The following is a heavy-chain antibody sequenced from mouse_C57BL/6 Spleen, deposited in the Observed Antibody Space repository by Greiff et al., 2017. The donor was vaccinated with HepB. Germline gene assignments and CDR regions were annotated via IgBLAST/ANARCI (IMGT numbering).Heavy chain of an antibody. CDR1: GFTFSSYA. V-gene: IGHV5-9-1*02. J-gene: IGHJ4*01. CDR3: TRDGGNYYYGSSYAMDY. Sequence: EVKLVESGEGLVKPGGSLKLSCAASGFTFSSYAMSWVRQTPEKRLEWVAYISSGGDYIYYADTVKGRFTISRDNARNTLYLQMSSLKSEDTAMYYCTRDGGNYYYGSSYAMDYWGQGTSVTVSS. D-gene: IGHD1-1*01. CDR2: ISSGGDYI.